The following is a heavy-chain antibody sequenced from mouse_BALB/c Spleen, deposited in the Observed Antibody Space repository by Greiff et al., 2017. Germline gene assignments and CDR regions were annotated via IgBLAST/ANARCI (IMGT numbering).Heavy chain of an antibody. D-gene: IGHD2-3*01. J-gene: IGHJ3*01. Sequence: EVKLVESGPGLVKPSQSLSLTCSVTGYSITSGYYWNWIRQFPGNKLEWMGYISYDGSNNYNPSLKNRISITRDTSKNQFFLKLNSVTTEDTATYYCARPDGYLAWFAYWGQGTLVTVSA. V-gene: IGHV3-6*02. CDR3: ARPDGYLAWFAY. CDR2: ISYDGSN. CDR1: GYSITSGYY.